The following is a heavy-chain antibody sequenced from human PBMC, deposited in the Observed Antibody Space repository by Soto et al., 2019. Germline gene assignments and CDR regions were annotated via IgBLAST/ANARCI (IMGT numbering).Heavy chain of an antibody. CDR1: GFTFSSYS. CDR3: ARDTPYSSKTFDP. Sequence: GGSLRLSCAASGFTFSSYSMNWARQAPGKGLEWVSSISSSSSYIYYADSVKGRFTISRDNAKNSLYLQMNSLRAEDTAVYYCARDTPYSSKTFDPWGQGTLVTVSS. D-gene: IGHD6-13*01. CDR2: ISSSSSYI. J-gene: IGHJ5*02. V-gene: IGHV3-21*01.